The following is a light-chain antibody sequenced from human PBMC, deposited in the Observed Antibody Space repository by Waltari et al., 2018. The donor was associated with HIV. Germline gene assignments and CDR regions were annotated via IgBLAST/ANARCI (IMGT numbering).Light chain of an antibody. CDR1: RSDVGGYNY. V-gene: IGLV2-8*01. CDR2: EVS. J-gene: IGLJ2*01. CDR3: SSYAGSNIL. Sequence: QSALTQPPSASGSPGPSVTISCTGTRSDVGGYNYVSWYQQHPGKAPKLMIYEVSKRPSGVPDRFSGSKSGNTASLTVSGLQAEDEADYYCSSYAGSNILFGGGTKLTVL.